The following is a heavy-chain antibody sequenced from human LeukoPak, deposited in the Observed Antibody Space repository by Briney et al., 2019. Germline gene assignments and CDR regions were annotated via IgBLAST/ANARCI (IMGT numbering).Heavy chain of an antibody. Sequence: PSQTLSLTCTVSGGSISSGGYYWSWIRQPPGKGLEWIGYIYHSGSTYYNPSLKSRVSISADTSKNQFSLKLSSVTAADTAVYYCARTQRGPGAFDIWGQGTMVTVSS. V-gene: IGHV4-30-2*01. CDR2: IYHSGST. CDR3: ARTQRGPGAFDI. CDR1: GGSISSGGYY. J-gene: IGHJ3*02. D-gene: IGHD5-12*01.